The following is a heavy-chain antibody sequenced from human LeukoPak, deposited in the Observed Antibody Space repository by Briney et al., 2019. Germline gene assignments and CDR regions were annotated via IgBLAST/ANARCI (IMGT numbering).Heavy chain of an antibody. J-gene: IGHJ4*02. CDR3: AKGYYGSGSYGWFDY. D-gene: IGHD3-10*01. CDR1: GFTFSSPA. Sequence: PGGSLRLPCAASGFTFSSPAMSWVRQAPGKGLEWVSTISGSGDRTYYADSVKGRFTISRDNSKNTLFLHMNSLRAEDTAVYSCAKGYYGSGSYGWFDYWGQGTLVTVSS. V-gene: IGHV3-23*01. CDR2: ISGSGDRT.